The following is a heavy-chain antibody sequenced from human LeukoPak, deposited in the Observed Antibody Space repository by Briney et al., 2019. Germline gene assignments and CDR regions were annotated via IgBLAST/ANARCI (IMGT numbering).Heavy chain of an antibody. V-gene: IGHV1-2*02. CDR3: ARDLGRWLQLPGY. J-gene: IGHJ4*02. CDR2: INPNSGGT. Sequence: ASVKVSCKASGYTFTGYYMHWVRQAPGQGLEWMGWINPNSGGTNYAQKFQGRVTMTRDTSISTAYMELSRLRSDDTAVYYCARDLGRWLQLPGYWGQRTLVTVSS. D-gene: IGHD5-24*01. CDR1: GYTFTGYY.